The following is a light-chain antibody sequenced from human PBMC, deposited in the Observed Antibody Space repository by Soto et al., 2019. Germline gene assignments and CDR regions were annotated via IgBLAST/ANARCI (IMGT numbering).Light chain of an antibody. V-gene: IGKV3-20*01. J-gene: IGKJ4*01. CDR1: QSVSSSY. CDR3: QQYCSSPPVT. CDR2: GAS. Sequence: EIVLTQSPGTLSLSPGERATLSCRASQSVSSSYLAWYQQKPGQAPRLLIYGASSRATGIPDRFSGSGYGPDFTLTISRLEPEEFAVYYCQQYCSSPPVTFGGGTKVEIK.